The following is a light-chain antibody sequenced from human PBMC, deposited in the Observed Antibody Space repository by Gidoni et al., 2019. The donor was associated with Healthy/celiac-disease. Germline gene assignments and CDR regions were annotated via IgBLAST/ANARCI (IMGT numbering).Light chain of an antibody. Sequence: SYELTQPPSVAGSPGQTASITCSGDKLGDKYACWYQQKPGQSPVLVIYQDSKRPSGIPERFSGSNSGNTATLTISGTQAMDEADYYCQAWASSTVVFGGGTKLTVL. CDR3: QAWASSTVV. J-gene: IGLJ2*01. CDR1: KLGDKY. CDR2: QDS. V-gene: IGLV3-1*01.